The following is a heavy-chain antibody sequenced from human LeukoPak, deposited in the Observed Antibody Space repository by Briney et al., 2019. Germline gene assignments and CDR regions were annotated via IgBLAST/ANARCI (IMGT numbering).Heavy chain of an antibody. Sequence: GGSLRLSCAASGFTFSSYEVSWVRQAPGKGLEWISYISSSGSPIYYADSVKGRFTISRDNAKNSLYLQMNSLRAEDTAFHYCARVPHYNFWSGYSLDHWGQGTLVTVSS. CDR3: ARVPHYNFWSGYSLDH. V-gene: IGHV3-48*03. D-gene: IGHD3-3*01. J-gene: IGHJ4*02. CDR2: ISSSGSPI. CDR1: GFTFSSYE.